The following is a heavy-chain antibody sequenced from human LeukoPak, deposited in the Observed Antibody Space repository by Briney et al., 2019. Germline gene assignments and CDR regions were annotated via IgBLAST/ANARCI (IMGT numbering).Heavy chain of an antibody. D-gene: IGHD3-10*01. J-gene: IGHJ4*02. CDR2: IRSSGETT. V-gene: IGHV3-23*01. CDR1: GFTFKTYA. CDR3: AKEVRESAWFYFDY. Sequence: GASLRLSCAASGFTFKTYAMSWVRQAPGKGLEWVSSIRSSGETTYYADSVKGRFTISRDNSRNTLYLQMDSLRAEDTAVYYCAKEVRESAWFYFDYWGQGTLATVSS.